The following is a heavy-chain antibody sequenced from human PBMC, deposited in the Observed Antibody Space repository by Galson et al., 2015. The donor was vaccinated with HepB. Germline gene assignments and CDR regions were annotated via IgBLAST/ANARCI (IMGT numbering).Heavy chain of an antibody. CDR3: TTGHTSTTHDGY. CDR1: NFIFSSAW. CDR2: IKSKRDGETT. J-gene: IGHJ4*02. Sequence: LRLSCAASNFIFSSAWMNWVRQAPGGGLEWVGRIKSKRDGETTDYAAPVQGRFTIVRDDSQDTLHLQMNSLQVEDTGVYYCTTGHTSTTHDGYWGQGTLVTVSS. V-gene: IGHV3-15*07. D-gene: IGHD1-26*01.